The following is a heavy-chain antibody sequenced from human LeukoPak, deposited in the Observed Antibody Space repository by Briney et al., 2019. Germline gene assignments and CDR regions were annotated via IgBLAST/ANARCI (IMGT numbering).Heavy chain of an antibody. D-gene: IGHD3-9*01. V-gene: IGHV1-24*01. CDR3: ATGTFILTGPYPHDMDV. CDR2: LDPEDGKR. Sequence: GASVKVSCKVSGNTRTQLSIHWVRQAPGKGLEWMGGLDPEDGKRIYAQKFQGRVTMTEDTSTDTAYMSLSSLRSEDTAVYYCATGTFILTGPYPHDMDVWGQGTTVTVSS. J-gene: IGHJ6*02. CDR1: GNTRTQLS.